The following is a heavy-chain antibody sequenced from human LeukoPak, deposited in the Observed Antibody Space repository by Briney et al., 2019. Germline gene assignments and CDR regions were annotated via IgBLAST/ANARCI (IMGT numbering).Heavy chain of an antibody. V-gene: IGHV3-23*01. CDR2: ISGSGGST. CDR1: GFTFSSYA. D-gene: IGHD3-10*01. CDR3: AKREDGYYGSGSAFDI. J-gene: IGHJ3*02. Sequence: GGSLRLSCAASGFTFSSYAMSWVRQAPGKGLEWVSAISGSGGSTYYADSVKGRFTISRDNSKNTLYLQMNSPRAEDTAVYYCAKREDGYYGSGSAFDIWGQGTMVTVSS.